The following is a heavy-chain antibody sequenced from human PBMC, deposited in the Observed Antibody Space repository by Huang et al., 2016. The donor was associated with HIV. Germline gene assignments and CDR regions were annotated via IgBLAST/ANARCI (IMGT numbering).Heavy chain of an antibody. CDR2: ICYSGST. V-gene: IGHV4-39*01. CDR3: ARHDHNGGLYHFDY. D-gene: IGHD2-8*02. J-gene: IGHJ4*02. Sequence: WCGCCQVPGVGLGGMAGICYSGSTYHSPSIKIRVTISADTSKNQCSLKLNSVSAADTAVYYCARHDHNGGLYHFDYWGQGTLVTVSS.